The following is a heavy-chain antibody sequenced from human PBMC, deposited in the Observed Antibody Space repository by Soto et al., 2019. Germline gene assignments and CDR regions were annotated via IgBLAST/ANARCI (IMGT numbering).Heavy chain of an antibody. CDR3: IRDCGRGSTY. J-gene: IGHJ4*02. Sequence: VRLMSVSSAVSEINCDNFWSRRIRQTPGKGLVWVSHINNVASIINYADSVRGRFTISRDNAGNTLYLQMNSLGVEDTATYYGIRDCGRGSTYRGKGSSVTVSS. CDR1: EINCDNFW. CDR2: INNVASII. V-gene: IGHV3-74*01. D-gene: IGHD6-25*01.